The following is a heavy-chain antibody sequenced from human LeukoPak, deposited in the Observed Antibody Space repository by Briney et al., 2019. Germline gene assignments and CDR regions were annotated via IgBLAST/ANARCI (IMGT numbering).Heavy chain of an antibody. Sequence: KPSETLSLTCTVSGGSISSYYWSWFRQPPGKGPEWIGYIYYSGSTNYNPSLKSRVTISVDTSKNQFSLKLSSVTAADTAVCYCARVGARYCGGDCYAFDIWGQGTMVTVSS. V-gene: IGHV4-59*01. D-gene: IGHD2-21*01. J-gene: IGHJ3*02. CDR3: ARVGARYCGGDCYAFDI. CDR2: IYYSGST. CDR1: GGSISSYY.